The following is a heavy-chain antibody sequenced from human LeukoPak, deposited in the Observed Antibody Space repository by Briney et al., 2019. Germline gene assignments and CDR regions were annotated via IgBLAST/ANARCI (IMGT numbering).Heavy chain of an antibody. V-gene: IGHV4-34*01. Sequence: SETLSLTCAVYGGSFSGYYWSWIRQPPGKGLEWIGEINHSGSTNYNPSLKSRVTISVAPSKNQFSLKHSSVTAADTAVYYCARGNRIAVAGGWSDPWAREPWSPSP. CDR2: INHSGST. D-gene: IGHD6-19*01. J-gene: IGHJ5*02. CDR3: ARGNRIAVAGGWSDP. CDR1: GGSFSGYY.